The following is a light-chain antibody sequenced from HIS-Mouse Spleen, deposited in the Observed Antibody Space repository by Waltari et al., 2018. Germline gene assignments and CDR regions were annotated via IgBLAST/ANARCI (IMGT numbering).Light chain of an antibody. CDR2: EGS. CDR3: CSYAGSSTFVV. J-gene: IGLJ2*01. V-gene: IGLV2-23*03. CDR1: RSDVRNYYP. Sequence: QSALTQPASVSASPGQPITISCTVTRSDVRNYYPVPLYPYHPGQAPQPLYSLYQQHPGTAPKLMIYEGSKRPSGVSNRFSGSKSGNTASLTISGLQAEDEADYYCCSYAGSSTFVVFGGGTKLTVL.